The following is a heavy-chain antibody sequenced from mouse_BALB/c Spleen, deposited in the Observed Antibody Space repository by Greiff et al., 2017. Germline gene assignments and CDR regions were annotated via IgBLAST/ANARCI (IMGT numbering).Heavy chain of an antibody. V-gene: IGHV1-87*01. J-gene: IGHJ1*01. D-gene: IGHD1-1*02. CDR1: GYTFTSYW. CDR3: ARGYGYWYFDV. CDR2: IYPGDGDT. Sequence: VQRVESGAELARPGASVKLSCKASGYTFTSYWMQWVKQRPGQGLEWIGAIYPGDGDTRYTQKFKGKATLTADKSSSTAYMQLSSLASEDSAVYYCARGYGYWYFDVWAQGPRSPSPQ.